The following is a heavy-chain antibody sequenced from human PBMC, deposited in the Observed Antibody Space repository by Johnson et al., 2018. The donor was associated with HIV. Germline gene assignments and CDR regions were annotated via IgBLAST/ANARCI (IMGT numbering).Heavy chain of an antibody. V-gene: IGHV3-20*04. CDR1: GFTFDDYD. CDR3: ARFYSSGWSDAFEI. D-gene: IGHD6-19*01. CDR2: ISWNGGSA. Sequence: VQLVESGGGVVWPGGSLRLSCAASGFTFDDYDMSWVRQAPGKGLEWVSGISWNGGSADYADSAKGRFTTSRANAKNSLYLQMSMLRAEDTAFYYCARFYSSGWSDAFEIWGQGTMGSVSS. J-gene: IGHJ3*02.